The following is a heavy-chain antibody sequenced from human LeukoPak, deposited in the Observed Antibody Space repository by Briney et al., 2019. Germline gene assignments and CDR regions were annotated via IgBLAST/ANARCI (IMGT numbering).Heavy chain of an antibody. CDR1: GFTFDEDA. CDR2: ISWNSYDI. CDR3: AEGVGTSYHYHMDV. D-gene: IGHD4/OR15-4a*01. V-gene: IGHV3-9*03. J-gene: IGHJ6*03. Sequence: SMSLSCAASGFTFDEDAMHWVRQPPGKVLWWVSVISWNSYDIGYADSGKGRFNISRDNAKHSLYLQMNSLRAEDMALYYFAEGVGTSYHYHMDVWGEGNTVIVSS.